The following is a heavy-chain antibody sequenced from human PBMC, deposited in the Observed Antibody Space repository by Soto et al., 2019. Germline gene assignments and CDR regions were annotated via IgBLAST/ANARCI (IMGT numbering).Heavy chain of an antibody. CDR1: GFTFSSYA. V-gene: IGHV3-30-3*01. D-gene: IGHD2-2*01. CDR2: ISYDGSNK. CDR3: ARVGCSSTSCYDLYYGMDV. J-gene: IGHJ6*02. Sequence: GGSLRLSCAASGFTFSSYAMHWVRQAPGKGLEWVAVISYDGSNKYYADSVKGRFTISRDNSKNTLYLQMNSRRAEDTAVYYCARVGCSSTSCYDLYYGMDVWGQGTTVTVSS.